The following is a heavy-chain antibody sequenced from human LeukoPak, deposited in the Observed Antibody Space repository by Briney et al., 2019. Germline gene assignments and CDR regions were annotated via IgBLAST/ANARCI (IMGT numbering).Heavy chain of an antibody. CDR2: ISDSGGRT. J-gene: IGHJ4*02. V-gene: IGHV3-23*01. Sequence: GGSLRLSCAVSGLTLRNYGMRWVREARGKGVEWGAGISDSGGRTKYADSVKGRFTISRDTPKNTLYLQMNSLRAEDTAVYFCAKRGVVIRVILVGFHKEAYYFDSWGQGALVTVSS. CDR3: AKRGVVIRVILVGFHKEAYYFDS. D-gene: IGHD3-22*01. CDR1: GLTLRNYG.